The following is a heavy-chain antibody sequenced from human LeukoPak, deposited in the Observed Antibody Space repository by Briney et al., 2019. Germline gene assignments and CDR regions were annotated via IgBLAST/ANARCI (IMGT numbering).Heavy chain of an antibody. CDR2: FYYSGTTTGTT. J-gene: IGHJ3*02. CDR1: GDSFSSGRYY. D-gene: IGHD1-26*01. V-gene: IGHV4-61*01. Sequence: PSETLSLTCTVSGDSFSSGRYYWSWLRQPPGKGLEWIGYFYYSGTTTGTTNYNPSLESRVTISGDTSKNQFSLRLTSVTAADTAVYYCARGGSEWDRALWIWGQGTLVTVS. CDR3: ARGGSEWDRALWI.